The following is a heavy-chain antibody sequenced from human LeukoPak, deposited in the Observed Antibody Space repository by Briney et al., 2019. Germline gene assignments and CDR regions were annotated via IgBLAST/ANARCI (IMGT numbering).Heavy chain of an antibody. CDR1: GFTFSNAW. V-gene: IGHV3-15*01. J-gene: IGHJ6*02. Sequence: PGGSLRLSCAASGFTFSNAWMSWVRQAPGKGLEWVGRIKSKTDGGTTDYAAPVKGRFTISRDDSKNTLYLQMNSQKTEDTAVYYCTTTYSSGWYGGDYYYGMDVWGQGTTVTVSS. CDR3: TTTYSSGWYGGDYYYGMDV. D-gene: IGHD6-19*01. CDR2: IKSKTDGGTT.